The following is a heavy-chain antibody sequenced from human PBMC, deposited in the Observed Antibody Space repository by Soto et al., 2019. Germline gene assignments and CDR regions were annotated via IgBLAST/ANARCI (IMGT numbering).Heavy chain of an antibody. D-gene: IGHD3-3*01. CDR3: AKDHWPVGGD. CDR1: GFTFSRYA. CDR2: ISGSGGST. J-gene: IGHJ4*02. Sequence: EVQLLESGGGLVQPGGSLRLSCAASGFTFSRYAMSWVRQAPGKGLEWVSAISGSGGSTYYADSVKSQFTISGDKAKNTLYLQMNSLRAEDTAVYYCAKDHWPVGGDWGQGTLVTVSS. V-gene: IGHV3-23*01.